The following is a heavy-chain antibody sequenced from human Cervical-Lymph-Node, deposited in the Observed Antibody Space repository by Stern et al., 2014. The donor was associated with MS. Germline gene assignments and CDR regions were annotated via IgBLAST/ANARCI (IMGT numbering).Heavy chain of an antibody. Sequence: QVQLVESGPGLVKPSETLSLTCTVSGGSISTYYWNWIRQPPGKGLEWIGHIYHSGSTNYSPSLQSRVTISLDTSKNKFSLRLSSATAADTAVYYCAAGVGWEASAWGQGALVTVSS. CDR2: IYHSGST. V-gene: IGHV4-59*12. CDR1: GGSISTYY. D-gene: IGHD6-19*01. CDR3: AAGVGWEASA. J-gene: IGHJ5*02.